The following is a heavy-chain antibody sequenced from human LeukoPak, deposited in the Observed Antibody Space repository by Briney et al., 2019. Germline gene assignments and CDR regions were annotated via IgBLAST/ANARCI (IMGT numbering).Heavy chain of an antibody. J-gene: IGHJ3*02. CDR2: INPIFGTA. D-gene: IGHD3-10*01. Sequence: GASVKVSCKASGGTFSSYAISWVRQAPGQGLEWMGGINPIFGTANYAQKFQGRVTITTDKSTSTAYMELSSLRSEDTAVYYRARGNYGSGSYYNAFDIWGQGTMVTVSS. CDR1: GGTFSSYA. CDR3: ARGNYGSGSYYNAFDI. V-gene: IGHV1-69*05.